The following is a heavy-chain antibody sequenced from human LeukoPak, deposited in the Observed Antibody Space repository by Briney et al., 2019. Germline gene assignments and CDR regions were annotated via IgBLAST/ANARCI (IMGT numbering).Heavy chain of an antibody. CDR2: ISSSGSTI. V-gene: IGHV3-11*01. Sequence: GGSLRLSCAASGFTFSDYYMSWIRQAPGKGLEWVSYISSSGSTIYYADSVKGRFTISRDNAKNSLYLQMNSLRAEDTAVYYCARGGPPRWGRWGVIRFIAVASTDYFDYWGQGTLVTVSS. CDR1: GFTFSDYY. D-gene: IGHD6-19*01. J-gene: IGHJ4*02. CDR3: ARGGPPRWGRWGVIRFIAVASTDYFDY.